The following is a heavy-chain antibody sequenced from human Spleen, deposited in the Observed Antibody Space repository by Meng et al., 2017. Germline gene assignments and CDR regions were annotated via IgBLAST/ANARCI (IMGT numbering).Heavy chain of an antibody. Sequence: GSLRPSCTVSGGSISSYYWSWIRQPPGKGLEWIGEINHSGSTNYNPSLESRATISVDTSQNNLSLKLSSVTAADTAVYYCARGAVVTLIFYHGMDVWGQGTTVTVSS. V-gene: IGHV4-34*01. CDR2: INHSGST. J-gene: IGHJ6*02. CDR1: GGSISSYY. CDR3: ARGAVVTLIFYHGMDV. D-gene: IGHD2-21*02.